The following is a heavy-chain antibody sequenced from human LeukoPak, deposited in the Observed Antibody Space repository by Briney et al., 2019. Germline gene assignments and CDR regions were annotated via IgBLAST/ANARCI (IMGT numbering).Heavy chain of an antibody. J-gene: IGHJ4*02. Sequence: GGSLRLSCAASGFTFSTYSMNWVRQAPGKGLEWVSIISGTSSHIFDADSVKGRFTISRDNAKKSLFLEMNSLREDDTAFYYCTKDKEGQWLGDFDYWGQGTLVTVSS. CDR1: GFTFSTYS. CDR3: TKDKEGQWLGDFDY. D-gene: IGHD6-19*01. CDR2: ISGTSSHI. V-gene: IGHV3-21*04.